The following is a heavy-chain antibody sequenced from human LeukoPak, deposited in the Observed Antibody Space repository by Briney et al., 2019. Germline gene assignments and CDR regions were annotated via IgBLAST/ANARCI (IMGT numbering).Heavy chain of an antibody. Sequence: GESLKISCQGSGISFKYNWNDWLRQMPGKGLEWMGIVYPDDSDTRYNPPFEGQVTISVDKSISTAYLQWSSLRASDTAMYFCARAYTRSFSGYNYWGQGTLVTVSS. D-gene: IGHD6-25*01. V-gene: IGHV5-51*01. CDR2: VYPDDSDT. CDR3: ARAYTRSFSGYNY. J-gene: IGHJ4*02. CDR1: GISFKYNW.